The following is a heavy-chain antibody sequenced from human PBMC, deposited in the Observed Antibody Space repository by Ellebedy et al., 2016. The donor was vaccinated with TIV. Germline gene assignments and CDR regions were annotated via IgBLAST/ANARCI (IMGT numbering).Heavy chain of an antibody. CDR1: GYNFTGHY. Sequence: ASVKVSXXASGYNFTGHYMHWVRQAPGQGPEWVGCINPNSGVTAYPPKFQGRVTVTRDTSVSIVSMDLSSLRSDDTALYYCAREMLGDNKSFDYWGQGTLVTVSS. CDR3: AREMLGDNKSFDY. CDR2: INPNSGVT. D-gene: IGHD1-26*01. J-gene: IGHJ4*02. V-gene: IGHV1-2*02.